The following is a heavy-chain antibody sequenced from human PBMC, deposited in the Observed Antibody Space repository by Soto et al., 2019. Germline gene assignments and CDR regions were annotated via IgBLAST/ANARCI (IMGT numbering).Heavy chain of an antibody. V-gene: IGHV4-59*01. Sequence: ASETLSLTCTGSGGSISSYYWSWIRQPPGKGLEWIGNIDYSGSTNYNPSLKSRVTIAVDTSKNQFTLKLISVTAADTAVYYCAREAGAGYYGLDVWGQGTTVTVSS. D-gene: IGHD3-10*01. CDR3: AREAGAGYYGLDV. CDR1: GGSISSYY. J-gene: IGHJ6*02. CDR2: IDYSGST.